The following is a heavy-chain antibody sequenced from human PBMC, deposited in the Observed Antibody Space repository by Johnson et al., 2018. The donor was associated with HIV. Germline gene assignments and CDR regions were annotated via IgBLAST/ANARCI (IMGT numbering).Heavy chain of an antibody. CDR2: IAASGDST. V-gene: IGHV3-23*04. Sequence: VQLVESGGDLVQPGTSLRLSCAASGFTFNTYVMNWVRQAPGKGLEWVSLIAASGDSTYYADSVRGRFTISRDNSKNTLYLQMNSLRAEDTAVYYCVNWAYYYGSGYAFDIWGQGTMVTVSS. CDR1: GFTFNTYV. CDR3: VNWAYYYGSGYAFDI. J-gene: IGHJ3*02. D-gene: IGHD3-10*01.